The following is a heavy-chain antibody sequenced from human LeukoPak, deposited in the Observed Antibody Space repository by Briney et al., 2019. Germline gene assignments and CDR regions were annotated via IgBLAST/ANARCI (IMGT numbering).Heavy chain of an antibody. Sequence: SETLSLTCTVSGGSISSSSYYWGWIRQPPGKGLEWIGSIYYSGSTNYNPSLKSRVTISVDTSKNQFSLKLSSVTAADTAVYYCAREAVDMVRGVSAFDIWGQGTMVTVSS. D-gene: IGHD3-10*01. CDR3: AREAVDMVRGVSAFDI. CDR2: IYYSGST. CDR1: GGSISSSSYY. V-gene: IGHV4-39*07. J-gene: IGHJ3*02.